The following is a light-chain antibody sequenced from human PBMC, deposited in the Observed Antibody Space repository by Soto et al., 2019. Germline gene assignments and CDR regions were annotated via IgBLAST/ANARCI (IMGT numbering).Light chain of an antibody. V-gene: IGKV3-15*01. Sequence: EIVMTQSPATLSVSPGERATLSCRAIQSVSNNLAWYHQKPGQAPRLLIYGASTRATDIPARFSGSGSGTEFTLTISSLQSEDSAVYYCQQYNNWPRLSFGGGTKVDIK. CDR2: GAS. J-gene: IGKJ4*01. CDR1: QSVSNN. CDR3: QQYNNWPRLS.